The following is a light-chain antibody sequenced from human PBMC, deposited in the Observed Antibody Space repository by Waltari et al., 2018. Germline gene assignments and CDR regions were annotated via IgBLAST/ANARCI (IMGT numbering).Light chain of an antibody. CDR1: QGISSY. V-gene: IGKV1-9*01. Sequence: IQLTQSPLSLSASVGDRVTLTSRASQGISSYLAWYQQKAGRAPKLLIYGGSTLPNGVPSRFSGSGFGTDFTLTISSLQPEDFATYYCLQVNSYPFTFGPGTTVDIK. CDR2: GGS. J-gene: IGKJ3*01. CDR3: LQVNSYPFT.